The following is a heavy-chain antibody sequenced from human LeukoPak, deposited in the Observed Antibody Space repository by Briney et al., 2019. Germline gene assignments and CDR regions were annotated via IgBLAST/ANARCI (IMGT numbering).Heavy chain of an antibody. Sequence: PGGSLRLSCAASGFTFSSYSMNWVRQAPGKGLEWVSSISSSSSYIYYADSVKGRFTISRDNAKNSLYLQMNSLRAEDTAVYYCARDHLCSGGSCYPNWFDPWGQGTLVTVSP. J-gene: IGHJ5*02. CDR2: ISSSSSYI. CDR1: GFTFSSYS. CDR3: ARDHLCSGGSCYPNWFDP. D-gene: IGHD2-15*01. V-gene: IGHV3-21*01.